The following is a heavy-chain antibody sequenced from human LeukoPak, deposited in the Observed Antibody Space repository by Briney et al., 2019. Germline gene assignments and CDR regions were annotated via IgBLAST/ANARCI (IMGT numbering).Heavy chain of an antibody. CDR2: ISAYNGNT. V-gene: IGHV1-18*01. CDR3: ARELAVAGLKNPQNWFDP. Sequence: GASVKVSCKASGGTFSSYAISWVRQAPGQGLEWMGWISAYNGNTNYAQKLQGRVTMTTDTSTSTAYMELRSLRSDDTAVYYCARELAVAGLKNPQNWFDPWGQGTLVTVSS. J-gene: IGHJ5*02. CDR1: GGTFSSYA. D-gene: IGHD6-19*01.